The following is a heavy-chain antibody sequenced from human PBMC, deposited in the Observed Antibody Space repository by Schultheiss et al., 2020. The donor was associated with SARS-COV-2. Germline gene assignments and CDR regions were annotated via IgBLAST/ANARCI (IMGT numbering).Heavy chain of an antibody. Sequence: GGSLRLSCSASGFTFSSYAMHWVRQAPGKGLEYVSAISSNGGSTYYADSVKGRFTISRDNSKNTLYLQMNNLRAEDTAVYCCARERHVYFDFWGQGTLVTVSS. CDR1: GFTFSSYA. CDR2: ISSNGGST. V-gene: IGHV3-64*04. J-gene: IGHJ4*02. CDR3: ARERHVYFDF.